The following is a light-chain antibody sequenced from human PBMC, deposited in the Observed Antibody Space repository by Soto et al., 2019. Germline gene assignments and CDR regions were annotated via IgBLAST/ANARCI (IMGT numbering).Light chain of an antibody. V-gene: IGKV3-20*01. Sequence: EIVLTQSPGTLSLSPGERATLSCRASQSVSSNSLAWYQQKPGQAPSLLMYAASTRAAGIPDRFSGSGSGSGTDFTLTISRLEPEDFAVYYCQQYISSPWTFGQGTKAEIK. CDR3: QQYISSPWT. CDR1: QSVSSNS. J-gene: IGKJ1*01. CDR2: AAS.